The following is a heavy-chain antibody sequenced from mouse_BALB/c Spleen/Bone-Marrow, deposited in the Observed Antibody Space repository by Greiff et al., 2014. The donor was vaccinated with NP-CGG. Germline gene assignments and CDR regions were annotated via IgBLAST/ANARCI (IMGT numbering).Heavy chain of an antibody. CDR3: AREGRGYYGSSGAAMDY. CDR1: GFSLTSYG. J-gene: IGHJ4*01. D-gene: IGHD1-1*01. V-gene: IGHV2-9*02. CDR2: IWAGGST. Sequence: MKLVESGPGLVAPSQSLSISCTVSGFSLTSYGVHWVRQPPGQGLEWLGAIWAGGSTNYNSALMSRLTISKDNSKSQVFLKMNSLQTDDTAMYYCAREGRGYYGSSGAAMDYWGQGTKVTVSS.